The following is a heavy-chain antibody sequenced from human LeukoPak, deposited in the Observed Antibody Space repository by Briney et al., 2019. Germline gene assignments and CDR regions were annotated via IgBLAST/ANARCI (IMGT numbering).Heavy chain of an antibody. J-gene: IGHJ4*02. CDR1: GGSISSGGYY. CDR3: AGDSLFAPFDY. D-gene: IGHD3-3*01. V-gene: IGHV4-31*03. Sequence: SQTLSLTCTVSGGSISSGGYYWSWIRQHPGKGLEWIGYIYYSGSTYYNPSLKSRVTISVDTSKNQFSLKLSSLTAADTAVYYCAGDSLFAPFDYWGQGTLVTVSS. CDR2: IYYSGST.